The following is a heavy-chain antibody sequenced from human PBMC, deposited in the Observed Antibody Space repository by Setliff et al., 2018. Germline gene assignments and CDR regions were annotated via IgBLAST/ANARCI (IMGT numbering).Heavy chain of an antibody. CDR3: GRGFSRIEGWGNWFDP. D-gene: IGHD2-15*01. J-gene: IGHJ5*02. CDR2: IYDSGSS. CDR1: GGSVSNSGFF. V-gene: IGHV4-39*01. Sequence: SETLSLTCTVSGGSVSNSGFFWGWLRQAPGKGLEWIGNIYDSGSSNYNASLKSRLIITRDTSKNQISLKLTSVTAGDTAVYYCGRGFSRIEGWGNWFDPWGQGILVTVSS.